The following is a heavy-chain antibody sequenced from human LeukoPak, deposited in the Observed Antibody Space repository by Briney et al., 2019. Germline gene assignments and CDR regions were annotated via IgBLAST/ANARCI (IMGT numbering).Heavy chain of an antibody. CDR2: ISGSGGST. D-gene: IGHD3-22*01. J-gene: IGHJ5*02. Sequence: GGSLRLSCAASGFTFSSYAMSWVRQAPGKGLEWVSAISGSGGSTYYADSVKGRFTISRDNFKNTLYLQMNSLRAEDTAVYYCAKWPAYYDSSGYYYDYNWFDPWGQGTLVTVSS. CDR1: GFTFSSYA. CDR3: AKWPAYYDSSGYYYDYNWFDP. V-gene: IGHV3-23*01.